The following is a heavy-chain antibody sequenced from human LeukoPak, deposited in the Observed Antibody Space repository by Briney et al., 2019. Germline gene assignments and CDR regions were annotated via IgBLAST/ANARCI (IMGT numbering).Heavy chain of an antibody. J-gene: IGHJ4*02. CDR3: ARGQRGYSYGYADQ. V-gene: IGHV4-59*01. D-gene: IGHD5-18*01. Sequence: SETLALTCTGSGGSISSYYWSWIRQPPGKGLEWIGCVYYSGKANYNPSLKSRVTISVDTSKNQFSLKLSSVTAADTAVYYCARGQRGYSYGYADQWGQGTLVTVSS. CDR1: GGSISSYY. CDR2: VYYSGKA.